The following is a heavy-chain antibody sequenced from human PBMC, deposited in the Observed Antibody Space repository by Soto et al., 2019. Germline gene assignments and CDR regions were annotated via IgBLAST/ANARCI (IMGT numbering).Heavy chain of an antibody. J-gene: IGHJ4*02. V-gene: IGHV1-69*12. D-gene: IGHD5-18*01. CDR1: GGTFSTYA. Sequence: QVQLVQSGAEVKKPESSVKVSCKAPGGTFSTYAISWVRQAPGQGLEWMGGIIPMFGTANYAQRCQDRVTITADESTNTVYMELSSLISEDTAMYFCASGIQLWLRRINNGYSGWGQGTLVTVSS. CDR3: ASGIQLWLRRINNGYSG. CDR2: IIPMFGTA.